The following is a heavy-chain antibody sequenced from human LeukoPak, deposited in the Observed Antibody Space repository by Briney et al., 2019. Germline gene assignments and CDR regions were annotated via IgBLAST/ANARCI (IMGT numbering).Heavy chain of an antibody. CDR2: ISSSISYI. CDR1: GFTFSSFT. J-gene: IGHJ4*02. CDR3: ARDPPTDSDGDDRPDY. D-gene: IGHD4-17*01. V-gene: IGHV3-21*01. Sequence: PGGSLRLSCAASGFTFSSFTMNWVRQAPGKGLEWVSSISSSISYIYYADSVKGRFTISRDNAKNSLYLQMNSLRAEDTAVDDCARDPPTDSDGDDRPDYWGQGTLVTVSS.